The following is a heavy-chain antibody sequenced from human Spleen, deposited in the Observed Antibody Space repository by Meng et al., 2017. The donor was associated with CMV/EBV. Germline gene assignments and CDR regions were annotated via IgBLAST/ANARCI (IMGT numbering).Heavy chain of an antibody. V-gene: IGHV4-59*01. D-gene: IGHD3-16*01. J-gene: IGHJ4*02. CDR1: GGSISSYY. Sequence: SETLSLTCTVSGGSISSYYWSWIRQPPGKGLEWIGDIYHTGSTNYNPSLNSRVSISLATPKNQFSLKLISVTAAASAVYYCARGRGGMAYWGQGTLVTVSS. CDR2: IYHTGST. CDR3: ARGRGGMAY.